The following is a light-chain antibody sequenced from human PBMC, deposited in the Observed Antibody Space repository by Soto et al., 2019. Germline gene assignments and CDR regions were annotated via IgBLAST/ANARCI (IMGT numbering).Light chain of an antibody. CDR2: GAS. CDR1: ESISSY. CDR3: QQYDDIPPT. Sequence: GDRVTITCRASESISSYVNWYQQRPGKAPKVLIYGASSLEPGVPSRFSGRGSGTDFTFSISSLQPEDIATYYCQQYDDIPPTFGQGTRLEIK. J-gene: IGKJ5*01. V-gene: IGKV1-33*01.